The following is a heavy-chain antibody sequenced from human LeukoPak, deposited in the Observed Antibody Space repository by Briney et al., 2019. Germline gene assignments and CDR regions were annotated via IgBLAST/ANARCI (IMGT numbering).Heavy chain of an antibody. CDR2: ISSSSSYI. V-gene: IGHV3-21*01. CDR1: GFTFSSYS. J-gene: IGHJ4*02. D-gene: IGHD3-3*01. CDR3: ARLSGDDEWLPFDH. Sequence: KPGGSLRLSCAASGFTFSSYSMNWVRQAPGKGLEWVSSISSSSSYIYYADSVKGRFTISRDNAKNSLSLQMNSLRVEDTAVYYCARLSGDDEWLPFDHWGQGTLVTVSS.